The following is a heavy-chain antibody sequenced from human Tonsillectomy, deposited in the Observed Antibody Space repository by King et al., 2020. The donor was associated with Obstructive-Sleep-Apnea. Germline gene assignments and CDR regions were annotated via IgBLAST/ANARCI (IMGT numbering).Heavy chain of an antibody. CDR1: GGSISSSSYY. V-gene: IGHV4-39*01. Sequence: QLQESGPGLVKPPETLSLTCTVSGGSISSSSYYWGWIRQPPGKGLEWIGSFYFSGSTYYNPSLNSRVTISVDTSKNQFSLQLSSVTAADTAVYYCAGADILTRNWFDPWGQGTLVTVSS. D-gene: IGHD3-9*01. CDR2: FYFSGST. J-gene: IGHJ5*02. CDR3: AGADILTRNWFDP.